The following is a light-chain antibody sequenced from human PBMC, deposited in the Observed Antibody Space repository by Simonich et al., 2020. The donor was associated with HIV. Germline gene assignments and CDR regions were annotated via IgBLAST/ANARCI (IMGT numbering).Light chain of an antibody. CDR2: EVS. J-gene: IGKJ4*01. Sequence: DIVMTQTPLSLSVTPRQPASISCKASQSLLQTDGRAYLYCYLQKPGQAPQHLINEVSRRFSGVPDRFSSSGSGTDFTLKISRVEAEDVGLYYCIQALQTPPTFGGGTEVEIK. CDR1: QSLLQTDGRAY. V-gene: IGKV2-29*02. CDR3: IQALQTPPT.